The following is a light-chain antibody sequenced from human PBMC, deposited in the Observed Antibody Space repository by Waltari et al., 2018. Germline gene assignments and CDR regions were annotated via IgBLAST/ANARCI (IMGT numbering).Light chain of an antibody. CDR1: QTISSD. Sequence: DIQMTQSPSSLSASVGDRVTIPCRASQTISSDLNWYQQKPGKAPNLLIYAASSMQSGVPSRFSGSGSGRDFTLIITSLQPEDFATYYCQQSYSFTRTFGQGTKVEIK. CDR3: QQSYSFTRT. CDR2: AAS. J-gene: IGKJ1*01. V-gene: IGKV1-39*01.